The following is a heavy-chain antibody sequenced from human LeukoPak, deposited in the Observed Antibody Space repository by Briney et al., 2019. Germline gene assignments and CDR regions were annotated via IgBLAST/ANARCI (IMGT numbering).Heavy chain of an antibody. CDR1: GFTFSSYS. J-gene: IGHJ4*02. CDR3: ARWLDYYGSGRPY. CDR2: ISSSSSYI. D-gene: IGHD3-10*01. Sequence: KTGGSLRLSCAASGFTFSSYSMNWVRHAPGKGLEWVSSISSSSSYIYYADSVKGRFTISRDNAKNSLYLQMNSLRAEDTAVYYCARWLDYYGSGRPYWGQGTLVTVSS. V-gene: IGHV3-21*01.